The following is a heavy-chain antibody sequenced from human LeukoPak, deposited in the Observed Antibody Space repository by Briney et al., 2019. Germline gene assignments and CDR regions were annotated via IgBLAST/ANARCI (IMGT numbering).Heavy chain of an antibody. CDR1: GYSISSGYY. CDR2: IYHSGST. CDR3: ARVLDNWFDP. Sequence: SETLSLTCAVSGYSISSGYYWGWIRQPPGEGLEWIVSIYHSGSTYHNPSLKSRVTISVDTSKNQFSLKLSSVTAADTAVYYCARVLDNWFDPWGQGTLVTVSS. J-gene: IGHJ5*02. V-gene: IGHV4-38-2*01.